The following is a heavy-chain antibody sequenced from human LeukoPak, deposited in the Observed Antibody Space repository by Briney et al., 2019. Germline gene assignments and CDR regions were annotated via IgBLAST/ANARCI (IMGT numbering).Heavy chain of an antibody. Sequence: PGRSQRLSCAASGFTFTIYDMHWVRQAPGKGLEWVAVISYDGSNNFYADSVKGRFTISRDNSRNTLYLQMNSLRDEDTAVYYCARGDSTGDYWGQGTLVTVSS. V-gene: IGHV3-30-3*01. D-gene: IGHD1-14*01. CDR3: ARGDSTGDY. CDR2: ISYDGSNN. CDR1: GFTFTIYD. J-gene: IGHJ4*02.